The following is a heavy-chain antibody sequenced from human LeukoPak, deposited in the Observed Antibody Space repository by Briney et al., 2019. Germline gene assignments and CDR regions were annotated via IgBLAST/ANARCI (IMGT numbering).Heavy chain of an antibody. CDR3: ARGGDCGGDCEYYYYMDV. V-gene: IGHV1-69*05. CDR1: GGTFSSYA. D-gene: IGHD2-21*01. CDR2: IIPIFGTA. J-gene: IGHJ6*03. Sequence: GASVKVSCKASGGTFSSYAISWVRQAPGQGLEWMGGIIPIFGTANYAQKFQGRVTITTDESTSTAYMELSSLRSEDTAVYYCARGGDCGGDCEYYYYMDVWGKGTTVTVSS.